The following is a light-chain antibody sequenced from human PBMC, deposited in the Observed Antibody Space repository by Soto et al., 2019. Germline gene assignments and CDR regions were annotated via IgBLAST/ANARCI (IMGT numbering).Light chain of an antibody. J-gene: IGLJ1*01. CDR1: SSNIGNNY. Sequence: QSVLTQPPSVSAAPGQKVTSSCSGSSSNIGNNYVSWYQQLPGTAPKLLIYENNKRPSGIPDRFSGSKSGTSATLGITGLQTGDEADYYCGTWDSSLSAVGVFGTGTKVTVL. CDR3: GTWDSSLSAVGV. CDR2: ENN. V-gene: IGLV1-51*02.